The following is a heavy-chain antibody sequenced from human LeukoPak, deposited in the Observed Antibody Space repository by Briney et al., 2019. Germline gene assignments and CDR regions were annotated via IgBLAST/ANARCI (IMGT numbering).Heavy chain of an antibody. CDR3: ARDPSNTPGLVPQGY. J-gene: IGHJ4*02. D-gene: IGHD2-8*02. CDR2: ISAYNGNT. V-gene: IGHV1-18*01. CDR1: GYTFTSYG. Sequence: ASVKVSCXASGYTFTSYGISWVRRAPGQGLEWMGWISAYNGNTNYAQKLQGRVTMTTDTSTSTAYMELRSLRSDDTAVYYCARDPSNTPGLVPQGYWGQGTLVTVSS.